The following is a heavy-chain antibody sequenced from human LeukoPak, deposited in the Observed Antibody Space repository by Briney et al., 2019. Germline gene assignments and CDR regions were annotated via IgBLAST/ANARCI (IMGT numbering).Heavy chain of an antibody. Sequence: GGSLRLSCAASGFTFSNYYMNWVRQAPGKGLEWVSTISGSGDNTNYADSVKGRFTISRDNSKNTLYLQMNSLRADDTAVYYCAKSSSGSYYMSYFDYWGQGTLVTVSS. CDR1: GFTFSNYY. D-gene: IGHD1-26*01. CDR2: ISGSGDNT. J-gene: IGHJ4*02. CDR3: AKSSSGSYYMSYFDY. V-gene: IGHV3-23*01.